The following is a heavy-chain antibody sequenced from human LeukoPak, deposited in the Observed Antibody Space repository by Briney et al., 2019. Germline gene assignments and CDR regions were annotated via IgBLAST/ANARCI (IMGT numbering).Heavy chain of an antibody. V-gene: IGHV4-59*08. D-gene: IGHD3-10*01. CDR1: GGSISSYY. Sequence: SSETLSLTCTVSGGSISSYYWSWIRQPPGKGLEWIGYIYYSGSTNYNPSLKSRVTISVDTSKNQFSLKLSSVTAADTAVYYCASSQGGLLWFGTPYYFDYWGQGTLVTVSS. J-gene: IGHJ4*02. CDR2: IYYSGST. CDR3: ASSQGGLLWFGTPYYFDY.